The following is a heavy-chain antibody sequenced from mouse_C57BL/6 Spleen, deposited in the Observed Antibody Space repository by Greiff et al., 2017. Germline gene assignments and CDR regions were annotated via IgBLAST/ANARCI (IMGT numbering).Heavy chain of an antibody. CDR1: GYTFTDYY. CDR2: INPKNGGT. D-gene: IGHD2-14*01. V-gene: IGHV1-26*01. CDR3: AREIGYHWYFDV. J-gene: IGHJ1*03. Sequence: EVQLQQSGPELVKPGASVKISCKASGYTFTDYYMNWVKQSHGKSLEWIGDINPKNGGTSYNQKFKGKATLTVDKSSSTAYMELRSLTSEDSAVYYCAREIGYHWYFDVWGTGTTVTVSS.